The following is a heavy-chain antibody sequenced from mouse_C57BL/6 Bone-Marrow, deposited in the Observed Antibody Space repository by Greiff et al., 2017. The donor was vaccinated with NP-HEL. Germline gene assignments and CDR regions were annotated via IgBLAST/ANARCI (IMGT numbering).Heavy chain of an antibody. CDR2: IDPSDSYI. J-gene: IGHJ2*01. D-gene: IGHD3-2*02. CDR3: ARSGDSSAPWGFDY. CDR1: GYTFTSYW. V-gene: IGHV1-50*01. Sequence: VQLQQPGAELVKPGASVKLSCKASGYTFTSYWMQWVKQRPGQGLEWIGEIDPSDSYINYNQKFKGKATLTVATSSSTAYMQLSSLTSEDSAVYYCARSGDSSAPWGFDYGGQGTTLTVSS.